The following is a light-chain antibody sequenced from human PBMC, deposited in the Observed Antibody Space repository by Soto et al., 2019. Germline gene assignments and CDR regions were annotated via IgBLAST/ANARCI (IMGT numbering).Light chain of an antibody. CDR1: QSVSSTY. J-gene: IGKJ3*01. CDR3: QQHSNF. CDR2: GAS. Sequence: EIVLTQSPGTLSLSPGERATLSCRASQSVSSTYLIWYQQKPGQAPRLLIYGASSRATGVPDRFSGGGSGTDFTLTISSLEPEDFAIYYCQQHSNFFGPGTKVDIK. V-gene: IGKV3D-20*02.